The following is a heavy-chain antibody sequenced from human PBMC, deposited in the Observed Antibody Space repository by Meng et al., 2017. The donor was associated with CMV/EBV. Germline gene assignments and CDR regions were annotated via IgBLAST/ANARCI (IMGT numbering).Heavy chain of an antibody. CDR2: INPSGGST. Sequence: ASVKVSCKASGYTFTSYYMHWVRQAPGQGLEWMGIINPSGGSTSYAQKFQGRVTMTRDTSTSTVYMELSSLRSEDTAVYYCARMGREVGATNVQDAFDIWGQGTMVTVSS. V-gene: IGHV1-46*01. CDR1: GYTFTSYY. D-gene: IGHD1-26*01. J-gene: IGHJ3*02. CDR3: ARMGREVGATNVQDAFDI.